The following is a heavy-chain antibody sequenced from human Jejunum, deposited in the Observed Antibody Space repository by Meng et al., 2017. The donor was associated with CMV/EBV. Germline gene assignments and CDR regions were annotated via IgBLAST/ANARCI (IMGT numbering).Heavy chain of an antibody. CDR3: GDPPAGY. CDR2: IFHSGAT. J-gene: IGHJ4*02. CDR1: GGSLIGTNW. V-gene: IGHV4-4*01. Sequence: LSLTCVVSGGSLIGTNWWNWVRQPPGGGLEWIGEIFHSGATNYNPSLKSRVTIPIDNSKNQFSLKLTSVTAADTAVYFCGDPPAGYWGQGVLVTVSS.